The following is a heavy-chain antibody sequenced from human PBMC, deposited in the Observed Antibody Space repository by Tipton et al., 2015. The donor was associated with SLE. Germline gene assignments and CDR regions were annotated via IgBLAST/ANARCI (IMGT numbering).Heavy chain of an antibody. Sequence: TLSLTCAVSGFSISSGHYWGWVRPPPGKGLEYLATIYRNGNTYYNPSLESRITISLDTSRNQFSLKLNSLTAPDTAVYYCARDGVVVVIATVGAFDYWGQGTLVTVSS. CDR1: GFSISSGHY. J-gene: IGHJ4*02. CDR3: ARDGVVVVIATVGAFDY. V-gene: IGHV4-38-2*02. CDR2: IYRNGNT. D-gene: IGHD2-21*01.